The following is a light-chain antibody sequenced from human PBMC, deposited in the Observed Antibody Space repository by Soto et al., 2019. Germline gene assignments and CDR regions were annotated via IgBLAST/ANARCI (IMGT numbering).Light chain of an antibody. J-gene: IGKJ1*01. Sequence: EIVLTQSPGTLSLSPGETATLPCMASHGVDKFLAWYQQRPGQPPRLLIYGASSRATGIPDRFSGSGSGTDFTLTIRRLEPEDFAVYYCQQYGSSTWTFGQGTKVDIK. CDR3: QQYGSSTWT. CDR1: HGVDKF. CDR2: GAS. V-gene: IGKV3-20*01.